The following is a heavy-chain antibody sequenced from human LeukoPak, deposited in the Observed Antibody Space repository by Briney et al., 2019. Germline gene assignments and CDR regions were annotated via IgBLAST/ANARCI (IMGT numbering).Heavy chain of an antibody. D-gene: IGHD2-2*01. V-gene: IGHV3-23*01. Sequence: PGGSLRLSCAASGFTFSSYWMSWVRQAPGKGLEWVSAISGSGGSTYHADSVKGRFTISRDNPKNTLYLQMNTLRAEDTAVYYCAKRSLVVPGPIPPNWGQGTLVTVSS. CDR1: GFTFSSYW. CDR3: AKRSLVVPGPIPPN. CDR2: ISGSGGST. J-gene: IGHJ4*02.